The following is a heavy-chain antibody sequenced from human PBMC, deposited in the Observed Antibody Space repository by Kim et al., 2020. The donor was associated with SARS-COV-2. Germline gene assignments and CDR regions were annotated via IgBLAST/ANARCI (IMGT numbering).Heavy chain of an antibody. J-gene: IGHJ4*02. V-gene: IGHV1-8*01. D-gene: IGHD5-18*01. Sequence: AQKFQGRVTMTRNTSISTAYMELSSLRSEDTAVYYCARGIRRIQLWLFAYWGQGTLVTVSS. CDR3: ARGIRRIQLWLFAY.